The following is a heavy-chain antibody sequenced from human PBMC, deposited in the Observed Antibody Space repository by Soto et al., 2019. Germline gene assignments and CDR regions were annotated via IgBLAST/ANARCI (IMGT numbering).Heavy chain of an antibody. CDR1: GFTFSSYS. D-gene: IGHD1-26*01. J-gene: IGHJ4*02. Sequence: EVQLVESGGGLVKPGGSLRLSCAASGFTFSSYSMNWVRQAPGKGLEWVSSISSSSSYIYYADSVKGRFTISRDNAKNSLYLQMSSLRAEDTAVYYCARDSYSGSYFGWGQDYFDYWGQGTLVTVSS. CDR3: ARDSYSGSYFGWGQDYFDY. CDR2: ISSSSSYI. V-gene: IGHV3-21*01.